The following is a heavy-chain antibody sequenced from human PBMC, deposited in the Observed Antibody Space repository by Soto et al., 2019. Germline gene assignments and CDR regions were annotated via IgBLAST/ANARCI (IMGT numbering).Heavy chain of an antibody. CDR1: SGSISSSTYF. J-gene: IGHJ5*02. CDR2: IYYSGST. CDR3: ARCLHCSNGGRFDP. D-gene: IGHD2-8*01. Sequence: SETLSLTCTVSSGSISSSTYFWTWIRQPPGKGLEWIGDIYYSGSTYYNPSLKSRVTISVDNSKNHLSLTLTSVTAADTVIYYCARCLHCSNGGRFDPWGQGAVVTVSS. V-gene: IGHV4-39*01.